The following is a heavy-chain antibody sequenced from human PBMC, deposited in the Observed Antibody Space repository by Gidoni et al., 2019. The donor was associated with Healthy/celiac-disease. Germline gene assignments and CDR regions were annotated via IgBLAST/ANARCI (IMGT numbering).Heavy chain of an antibody. V-gene: IGHV4-59*01. CDR2: IYYSGST. J-gene: IGHJ4*02. CDR1: GCSISSYY. D-gene: IGHD3-22*01. CDR3: ATGRPTKNKNRLVPITMIVEEFDY. Sequence: QVQLQESGPGLVKPSETLALICTVSGCSISSYYCSWIRQSPGKGLEWLGYIYYSGSTNYNPSLKSRVTISVDTSKNQFSLKLSSVTAADTAVDYCATGRPTKNKNRLVPITMIVEEFDYWGQGTLVTVSS.